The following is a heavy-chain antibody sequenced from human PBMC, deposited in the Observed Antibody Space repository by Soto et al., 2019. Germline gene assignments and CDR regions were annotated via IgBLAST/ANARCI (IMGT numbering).Heavy chain of an antibody. CDR3: ASGVGYCSGGSCD. CDR1: GYTFTSYD. V-gene: IGHV1-8*01. Sequence: QVQLVQSGAGVKKPGASVKVSCKASGYTFTSYDLNWVRQATGHGLAWMGWMNPNSGNTGYAQKFTGRAPMTRNTSISTAYMELSSLRSEDTAVYYCASGVGYCSGGSCDWGQGTLVTVSS. CDR2: MNPNSGNT. J-gene: IGHJ4*02. D-gene: IGHD2-15*01.